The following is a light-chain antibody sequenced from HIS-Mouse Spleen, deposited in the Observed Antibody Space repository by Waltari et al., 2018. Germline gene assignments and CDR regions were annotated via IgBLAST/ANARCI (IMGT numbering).Light chain of an antibody. Sequence: QSALTQPASVSGSPGQSIPISCTGTSSDVRGYNYVSWYQQHPGKAPNLMIYDVSNRPSGVSNRFSGSKSGNTASLTISGLQAEDEADYYCSSYTSSSTAVFGGGTQLTVL. CDR2: DVS. J-gene: IGLJ7*01. CDR3: SSYTSSSTAV. V-gene: IGLV2-14*03. CDR1: SSDVRGYNY.